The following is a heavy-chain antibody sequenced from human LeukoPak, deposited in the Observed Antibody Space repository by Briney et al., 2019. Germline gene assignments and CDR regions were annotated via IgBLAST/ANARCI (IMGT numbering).Heavy chain of an antibody. CDR3: ARVEQLSSSWYGNYYYYYGMDV. D-gene: IGHD6-13*01. V-gene: IGHV1-69*13. CDR2: IIPIFGTA. Sequence: GASVKVSCKASGYTFTSYGISWVRQAPGQGLEWMGGIIPIFGTANYAQKFQGRVTITADESTSTAYMELSSLRSEDTAVYYCARVEQLSSSWYGNYYYYYGMDVWGQGATVTVSS. CDR1: GYTFTSYG. J-gene: IGHJ6*02.